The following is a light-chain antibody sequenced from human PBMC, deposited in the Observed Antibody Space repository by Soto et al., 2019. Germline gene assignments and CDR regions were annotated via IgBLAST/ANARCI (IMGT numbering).Light chain of an antibody. Sequence: QPVLTQPPSASGTPGQRVTISCSGSSSNIGSNYVYWYQQLPGTAPKLLIYRNNQRPSGVPDRFSGSKSGTSASLAISGLRSEDEAHYYCAAWDDSLSGPVFGTGTKLTVL. J-gene: IGLJ1*01. CDR2: RNN. V-gene: IGLV1-47*01. CDR3: AAWDDSLSGPV. CDR1: SSNIGSNY.